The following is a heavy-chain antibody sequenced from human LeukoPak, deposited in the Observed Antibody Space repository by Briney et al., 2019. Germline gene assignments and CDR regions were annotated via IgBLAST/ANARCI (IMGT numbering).Heavy chain of an antibody. CDR1: GFTFSHYA. D-gene: IGHD4-17*01. J-gene: IGHJ6*02. V-gene: IGHV3-30-3*01. Sequence: GGSLRLSCAASGFTFSHYAIHWVRQAPGKGLEWVAVISYDGSTKYYADSVKARFTISRDNSKNTLYLQMISLRPDDTAVYYCAREIFDGDYNYYYGMDVWGQGTTVTASS. CDR2: ISYDGSTK. CDR3: AREIFDGDYNYYYGMDV.